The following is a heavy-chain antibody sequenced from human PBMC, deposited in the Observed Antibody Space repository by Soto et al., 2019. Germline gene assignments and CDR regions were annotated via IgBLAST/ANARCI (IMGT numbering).Heavy chain of an antibody. D-gene: IGHD3-22*01. CDR1: GGSISSGGYY. CDR3: ASGEGQYYYDSSGYLDY. J-gene: IGHJ4*02. CDR2: IYYSGST. V-gene: IGHV4-31*03. Sequence: PSETLSLTCTVSGGSISSGGYYWSWIRQHPGKGLEWIGYIYYSGSTYYNPSLKSRVTISVDMSKNQFSLKLSSVTAADTAVYYCASGEGQYYYDSSGYLDYWGQGTLVTVSS.